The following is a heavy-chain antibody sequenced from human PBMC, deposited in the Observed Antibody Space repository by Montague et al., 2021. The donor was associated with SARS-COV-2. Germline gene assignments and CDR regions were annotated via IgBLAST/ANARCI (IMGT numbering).Heavy chain of an antibody. D-gene: IGHD2-8*01. J-gene: IGHJ6*02. V-gene: IGHV4-59*01. CDR2: MYYSGST. CDR3: ARVARYCTNGVCQTYYYYGLDV. Sequence: SETLSLTCTVSSGSISNYYWSWIRQSPGKGLEWIGYMYYSGSTXXXPSXXXRVTMSIDRSKNQFSLKLRSVTAADTAVYYCARVARYCTNGVCQTYYYYGLDVWGQGTTVTVSS. CDR1: SGSISNYY.